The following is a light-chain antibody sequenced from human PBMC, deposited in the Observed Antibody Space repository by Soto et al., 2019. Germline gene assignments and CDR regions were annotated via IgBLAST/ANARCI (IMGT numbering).Light chain of an antibody. Sequence: EIVLTQSPGTLSLSPGERLTLSCRTSQSLSTRSLAWYQQKPGQAPRLLIYGASTRATGIPARFSGSGSGTEFTLTISSLQSEDFAVYYCQQYNNWPPITFGQGTRLEIK. CDR3: QQYNNWPPIT. CDR2: GAS. CDR1: QSLSTRS. V-gene: IGKV3-15*01. J-gene: IGKJ5*01.